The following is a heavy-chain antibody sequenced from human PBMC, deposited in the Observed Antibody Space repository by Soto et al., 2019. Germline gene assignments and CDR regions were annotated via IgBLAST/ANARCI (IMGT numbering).Heavy chain of an antibody. CDR1: GFTFTRYG. J-gene: IGHJ2*01. CDR2: IWYDGSKE. CDR3: VSDGEVGIGKCYFGL. Sequence: QVQLVESGGGVVQSGRSLRLFCVTSGFTFTRYGFHWVRQAPGKGLEWVAVIWYDGSKEYYGDSVKDRFAISKDNSKNTVYLQMNSLTAEDTAMYYCVSDGEVGIGKCYFGLWGRGTLVTVSA. V-gene: IGHV3-33*01. D-gene: IGHD2-21*01.